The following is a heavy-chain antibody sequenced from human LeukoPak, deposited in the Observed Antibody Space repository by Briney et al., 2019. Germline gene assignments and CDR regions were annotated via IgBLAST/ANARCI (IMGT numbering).Heavy chain of an antibody. CDR3: ARGGYTYGLDS. Sequence: GGSLRLSCAASSFALTSYSMNWVRQAPGKGLEWISYLSAAGRTIYYADSVQGRFSISRDTAKNTVSLQMGSLRADDTAVYYCARGGYTYGLDSWGQGVLVVVSS. V-gene: IGHV3-48*01. CDR1: SFALTSYS. CDR2: LSAAGRTI. D-gene: IGHD5-18*01. J-gene: IGHJ4*02.